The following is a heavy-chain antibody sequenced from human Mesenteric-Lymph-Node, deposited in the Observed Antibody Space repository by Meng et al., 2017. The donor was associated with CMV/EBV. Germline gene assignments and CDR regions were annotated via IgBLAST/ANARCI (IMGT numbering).Heavy chain of an antibody. CDR3: ARGRATPMTGTAYFDY. V-gene: IGHV1-8*01. D-gene: IGHD1-20*01. J-gene: IGHJ4*02. Sequence: ASVKVSCKASGYTFTSYDINWVRQATGQGLEWMGWINPNSGNTGYAQKFQGRVTMTRNTSISTAYMELRSLRSEDTAVYYCARGRATPMTGTAYFDYWGQGTLVTVSS. CDR2: INPNSGNT. CDR1: GYTFTSYD.